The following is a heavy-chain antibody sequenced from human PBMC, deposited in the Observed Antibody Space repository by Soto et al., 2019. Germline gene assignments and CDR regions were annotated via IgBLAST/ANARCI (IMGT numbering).Heavy chain of an antibody. V-gene: IGHV4-39*01. CDR1: GGSISSSSYY. Sequence: PSETLYLTCTVSGGSISSSSYYWGWIRQPPGKGLEWIGSIYYSGSTYYNPSLKSRVTISVDTSKNQFSLKLGSVTAADTAVYYCASIAAAGSYYYYYGMDVWGQGTTVTVS. J-gene: IGHJ6*02. CDR2: IYYSGST. CDR3: ASIAAAGSYYYYYGMDV. D-gene: IGHD6-13*01.